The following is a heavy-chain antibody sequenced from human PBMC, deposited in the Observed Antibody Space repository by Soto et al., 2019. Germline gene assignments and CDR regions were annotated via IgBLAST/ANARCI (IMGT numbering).Heavy chain of an antibody. D-gene: IGHD3-22*01. Sequence: SETLSLTRAVYGGSFSGYYWSWIRQPPGKGLEWIGEINHSGSTNYNPSLKSRVTISVDTSKNQFSLKLSSVTAADTAVYYCARVGDSSGYYYGNFDYWGQGTLVTVSS. CDR2: INHSGST. J-gene: IGHJ4*02. CDR1: GGSFSGYY. CDR3: ARVGDSSGYYYGNFDY. V-gene: IGHV4-34*01.